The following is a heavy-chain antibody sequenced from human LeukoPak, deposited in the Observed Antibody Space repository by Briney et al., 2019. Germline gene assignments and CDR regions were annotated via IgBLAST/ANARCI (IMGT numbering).Heavy chain of an antibody. Sequence: SETLSLTCAVYGGSFSGYYWSWIRQPPGKGLEWIGEINHSGSTNYNPSLKSRVTISVDTSKNQFSLRLTSVTAADTAVYDCARKGFVESTGWRGAFDVWGQGTMVTVSS. J-gene: IGHJ3*01. D-gene: IGHD2-8*02. CDR2: INHSGST. CDR1: GGSFSGYY. CDR3: ARKGFVESTGWRGAFDV. V-gene: IGHV4-34*01.